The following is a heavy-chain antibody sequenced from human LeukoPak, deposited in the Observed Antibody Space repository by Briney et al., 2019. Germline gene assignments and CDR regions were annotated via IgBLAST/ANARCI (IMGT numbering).Heavy chain of an antibody. J-gene: IGHJ4*02. CDR1: GFTFSSYA. CDR3: ASGSPAGDY. D-gene: IGHD1-26*01. Sequence: GGSLRLSCVASGFTFSSYAMHWVRQAPGKGLEWVSSISSSKSYIFYADSVKGRFTISRDNAKNSLYLEMTSLRAEDTAVYYCASGSPAGDYWGQGTLVTVSS. V-gene: IGHV3-21*01. CDR2: ISSSKSYI.